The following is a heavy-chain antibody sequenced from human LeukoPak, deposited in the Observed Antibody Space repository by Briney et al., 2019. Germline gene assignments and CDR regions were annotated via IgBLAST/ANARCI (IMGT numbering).Heavy chain of an antibody. Sequence: SETLSLTCAVYGGSFSGYYWSWIRQPPGKGLEWIGEINHSGSTNYNPSLKSRVTISVDTSKNQFPLKLSSVTAADTAVYYCAREAVTTGTFDYWGQGTLVTVSS. J-gene: IGHJ4*02. D-gene: IGHD4-17*01. CDR2: INHSGST. CDR1: GGSFSGYY. V-gene: IGHV4-34*01. CDR3: AREAVTTGTFDY.